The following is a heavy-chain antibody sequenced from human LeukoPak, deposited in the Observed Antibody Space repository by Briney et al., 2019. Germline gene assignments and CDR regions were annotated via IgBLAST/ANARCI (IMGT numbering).Heavy chain of an antibody. CDR2: IYYSGST. CDR3: ARVSGSYAVGGGIFLDY. Sequence: KPSEALSLTCTVSGASISSSSHYWGWIRQPPGKGLEWIGSIYYSGSTYYNPSLKSRATISVDTSKNQFSLKLSSVTAADTAVYYCARVSGSYAVGGGIFLDYWGQGTLVTVSS. D-gene: IGHD1-26*01. CDR1: GASISSSSHY. V-gene: IGHV4-39*01. J-gene: IGHJ4*02.